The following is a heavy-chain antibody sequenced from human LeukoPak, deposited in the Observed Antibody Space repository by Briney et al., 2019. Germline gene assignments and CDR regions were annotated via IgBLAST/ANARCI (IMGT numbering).Heavy chain of an antibody. Sequence: PGGSLRLSCAASGFTFSSYAMSWVRQAPGKGLEWVAAISYDGGNRHYAGSVKGRFTISRDNSNNMFYVQMSNLRPEDTAVYYCARVDSTSWLIYGMDVWGQGTTVTVSS. CDR1: GFTFSSYA. CDR2: ISYDGGNR. V-gene: IGHV3-30-3*01. J-gene: IGHJ6*02. CDR3: ARVDSTSWLIYGMDV. D-gene: IGHD6-13*01.